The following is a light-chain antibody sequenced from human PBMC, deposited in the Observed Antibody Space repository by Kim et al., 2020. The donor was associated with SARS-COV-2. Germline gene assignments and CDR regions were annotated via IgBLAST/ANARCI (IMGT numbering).Light chain of an antibody. V-gene: IGLV3-19*01. J-gene: IGLJ2*01. CDR1: SRRSYY. Sequence: VALGQTVRITCQGDSRRSYYATWYQQKPGQAPVLVIDGKNNRPSGIPDRFSGSSSGNTASLTITGTQAGDEADYYCNSRDSNDNVVFGGGTKLTVL. CDR3: NSRDSNDNVV. CDR2: GKN.